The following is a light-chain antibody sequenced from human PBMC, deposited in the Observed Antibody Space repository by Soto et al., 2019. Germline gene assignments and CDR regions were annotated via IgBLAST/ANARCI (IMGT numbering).Light chain of an antibody. V-gene: IGLV3-1*01. Sequence: SYELTQPPSVSVSTGQTASITCSGDKLGDKYACWYHQKAGQSPVCVIYQDRKRPSGIPERFSGSNSGNTATLTISGTQAMDEADYYCQAWDSSTVVFGGATKLTVL. J-gene: IGLJ2*01. CDR2: QDR. CDR1: KLGDKY. CDR3: QAWDSSTVV.